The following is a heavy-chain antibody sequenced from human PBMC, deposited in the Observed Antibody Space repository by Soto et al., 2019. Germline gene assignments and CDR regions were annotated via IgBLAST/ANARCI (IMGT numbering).Heavy chain of an antibody. CDR3: ARDNREVLWFGDVVFPYYYYGMDV. Sequence: GGSLRLSCAASGFTFSSYWMSWVRQAPGKGLEWVANIKQDGSEKYYVDSVKGRLTISRDNAKNSLYLQMNSLRAEDTAVYYYARDNREVLWFGDVVFPYYYYGMDVWGQRTTVTVSS. V-gene: IGHV3-7*01. CDR1: GFTFSSYW. J-gene: IGHJ6*01. CDR2: IKQDGSEK. D-gene: IGHD3-10*01.